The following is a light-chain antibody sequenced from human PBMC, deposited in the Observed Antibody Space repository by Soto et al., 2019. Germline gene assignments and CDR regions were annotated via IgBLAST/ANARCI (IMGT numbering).Light chain of an antibody. J-gene: IGKJ2*01. CDR3: QQYTSYSSYT. Sequence: DIEMTQSPSTLSAYVGDRVTVTCRASQNINSWLAWYQQKPGKAPKLLIYKASSLESGVPSRFSGSGSGTDFTLTINSLQPDDFATYYCQQYTSYSSYTFGQGTKLEIK. CDR1: QNINSW. CDR2: KAS. V-gene: IGKV1-5*03.